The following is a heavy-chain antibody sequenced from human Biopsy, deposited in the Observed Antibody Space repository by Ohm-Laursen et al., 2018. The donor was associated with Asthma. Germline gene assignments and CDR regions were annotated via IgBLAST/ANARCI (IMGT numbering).Heavy chain of an antibody. CDR2: IKHDGTEK. CDR3: ARTFHFWSPYHAEHYQL. D-gene: IGHD3-3*02. CDR1: GFTFGVYW. V-gene: IGHV3-7*01. Sequence: SLRLSCAASGFTFGVYWMSWVRQVPGKGLEWVANIKHDGTEKNHVDSLKGRSTISRDNAKNSLYLQMNSLRAEDTAVYYCARTFHFWSPYHAEHYQLWGQGTLVTVSS. J-gene: IGHJ1*01.